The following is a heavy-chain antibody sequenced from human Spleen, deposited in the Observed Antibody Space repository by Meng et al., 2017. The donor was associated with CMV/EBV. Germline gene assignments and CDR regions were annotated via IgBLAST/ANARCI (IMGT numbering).Heavy chain of an antibody. J-gene: IGHJ6*02. CDR2: IYFNGST. CDR1: GFTFSRYW. Sequence: ESLKISCAASGFTFSRYWMNWVRQAPGKGLEWIGQIYFNGSTNYSPSLKSRVTMSVDTSKNQLSLELYGVTTPDTAVYYCVRDRSGSARYSHYGMDVWGQGTTVTVSS. D-gene: IGHD3-3*01. V-gene: IGHV4-59*12. CDR3: VRDRSGSARYSHYGMDV.